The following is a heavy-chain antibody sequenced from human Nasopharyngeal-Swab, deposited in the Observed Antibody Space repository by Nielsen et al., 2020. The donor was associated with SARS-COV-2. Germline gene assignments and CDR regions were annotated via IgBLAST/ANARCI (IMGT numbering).Heavy chain of an antibody. CDR2: INGDTGNT. CDR3: ARERPEHYFDL. V-gene: IGHV1-3*01. Sequence: VRQAPGQSLEWLGWINGDTGNTKYPEKFQGRVTITRDRSTKTAYMELRSLRSEDTAVYYCARERPEHYFDLWGPGTLVTVSS. D-gene: IGHD2-21*01. J-gene: IGHJ4*02.